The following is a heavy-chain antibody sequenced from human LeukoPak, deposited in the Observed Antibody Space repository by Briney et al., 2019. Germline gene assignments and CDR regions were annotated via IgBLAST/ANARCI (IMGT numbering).Heavy chain of an antibody. CDR3: ARDVGATDLDY. V-gene: IGHV1-8*01. Sequence: ASVKVSCKASGYTFTSYDINWVRQATGQGLEWMGWMNPNSGNTGYAQKFQGRVTMTRDTSISTAYMELSRLRSDDTAVYYCARDVGATDLDYWGQGTLVTVSS. CDR1: GYTFTSYD. CDR2: MNPNSGNT. J-gene: IGHJ4*02. D-gene: IGHD1-26*01.